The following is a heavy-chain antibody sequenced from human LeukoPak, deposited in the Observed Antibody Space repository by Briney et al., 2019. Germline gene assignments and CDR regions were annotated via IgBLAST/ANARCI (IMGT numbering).Heavy chain of an antibody. J-gene: IGHJ4*02. D-gene: IGHD6-19*01. CDR1: GGSITSYY. CDR3: AAESERWLLRS. Sequence: SETLSLTCTVSGGSITSYYWGWVRQPPGKGLEWVGQIYYRGTPNYNPSLGGRVTISIDTSKNQFSLKLNSVTAADTAIYYCAAESERWLLRSWGQGTLVTVSS. CDR2: IYYRGTP. V-gene: IGHV4-59*03.